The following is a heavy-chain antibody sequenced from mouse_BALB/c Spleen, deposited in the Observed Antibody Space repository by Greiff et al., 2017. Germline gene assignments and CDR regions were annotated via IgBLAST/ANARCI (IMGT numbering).Heavy chain of an antibody. J-gene: IGHJ4*01. CDR2: ILPGSGST. CDR1: GYTFSSYW. D-gene: IGHD1-1*01. Sequence: QVQLQQSGAELMKPGASVKISCKATGYTFSSYWIEWVKQRPGHGLEWIGEILPGSGSTNYNEKFKGKATFTADTSSNTAYMQLSSLTSEDSAVYYCARGGIYYCGSRGVYYAMDYWGQGTSVTVSS. CDR3: ARGGIYYCGSRGVYYAMDY. V-gene: IGHV1-9*01.